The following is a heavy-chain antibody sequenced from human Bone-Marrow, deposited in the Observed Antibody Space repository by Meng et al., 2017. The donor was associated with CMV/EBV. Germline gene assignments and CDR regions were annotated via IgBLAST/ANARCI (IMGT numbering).Heavy chain of an antibody. V-gene: IGHV3-30*02. D-gene: IGHD1-26*01. CDR2: IPFDGSNK. J-gene: IGHJ1*01. CDR1: GFTFSSYG. Sequence: GGSLRLSCAASGFTFSSYGMHWVRQAPGKGLEWVAFIPFDGSNKYYADSVKGRFTISRDNSKNTLYMQMDSLRAEDTAVYYCAKGGSYPTPIAEYFQYWGQGTLVTVSS. CDR3: AKGGSYPTPIAEYFQY.